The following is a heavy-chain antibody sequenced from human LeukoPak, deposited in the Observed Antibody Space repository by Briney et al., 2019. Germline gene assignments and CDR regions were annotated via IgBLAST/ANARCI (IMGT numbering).Heavy chain of an antibody. CDR2: ISGDGANK. J-gene: IGHJ4*02. CDR1: GFSFHEHD. V-gene: IGHV3-43*02. Sequence: QPGGSLRLSCGASGFSFHEHDMHWVRQPPGKGLEWVSLISGDGANKHYADSARGRFTISRDNSKNLLSLQMNSLRGDDTALYFCAKRSGSPHNYDYWGREPWSPSPQ. D-gene: IGHD1-1*01. CDR3: AKRSGSPHNYDY.